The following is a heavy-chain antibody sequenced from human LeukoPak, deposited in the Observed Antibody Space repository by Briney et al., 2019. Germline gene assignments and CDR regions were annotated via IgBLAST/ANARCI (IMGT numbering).Heavy chain of an antibody. J-gene: IGHJ4*02. D-gene: IGHD3-10*01. CDR2: ISTGSSYI. CDR3: ARVPGDY. V-gene: IGHV3-21*01. CDR1: GFTFSSYA. Sequence: GGSLRLSCAASGFTFSSYAMSWVRQAPGKGLEWVSSISTGSSYIYYADSVKGRFTISRDNAKNSLYLQMDSLRAEDTALYYCARVPGDYWGQGTLVTVSS.